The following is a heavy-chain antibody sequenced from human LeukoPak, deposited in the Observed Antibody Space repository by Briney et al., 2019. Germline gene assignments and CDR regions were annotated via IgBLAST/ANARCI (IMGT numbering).Heavy chain of an antibody. CDR1: GDYISSSSYY. CDR2: IYHSGRT. V-gene: IGHV4-39*01. CDR3: ARRRYYDSTGYFE. D-gene: IGHD3-22*01. J-gene: IGHJ1*01. Sequence: PSETLSLTCAVSGDYISSSSYYWCWIRQSPGTGLEWIGDIYHSGRTYYNPSLKSRVAISIDTSKNQFFLRLRSMTAADTAVFYCARRRYYDSTGYFEWGRGTLVTVSS.